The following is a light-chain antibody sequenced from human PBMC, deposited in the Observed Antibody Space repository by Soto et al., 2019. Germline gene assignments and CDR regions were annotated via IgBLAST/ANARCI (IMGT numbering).Light chain of an antibody. Sequence: EIVLTQSPGILSLSPGERAALSCRASQSVSSSQLAWYQQKPGRAPRLLIYDASDRATGIPDRFSGSGSGTDSTLTISRLEPEDFATYHCQQSYSAPQTFGQGTKVDIK. CDR2: DAS. V-gene: IGKV3D-20*02. CDR3: QQSYSAPQT. J-gene: IGKJ1*01. CDR1: QSVSSSQ.